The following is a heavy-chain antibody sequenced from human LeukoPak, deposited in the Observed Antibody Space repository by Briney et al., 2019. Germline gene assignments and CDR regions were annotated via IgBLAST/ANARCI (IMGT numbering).Heavy chain of an antibody. V-gene: IGHV4-59*01. J-gene: IGHJ6*03. Sequence: SETPSLTCTVSGGSISSYYWSWIRQPPGKGLEWIGYIYYSGSTNYNPSLKSRVTISVDTSKNQFSLKLSSVTAADTAVYYCARIRPPDYYYYYYMDVWGKGTTVTVSS. CDR2: IYYSGST. CDR3: ARIRPPDYYYYYYMDV. CDR1: GGSISSYY.